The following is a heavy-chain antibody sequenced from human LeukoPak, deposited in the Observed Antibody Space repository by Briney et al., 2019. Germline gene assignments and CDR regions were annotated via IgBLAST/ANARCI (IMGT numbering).Heavy chain of an antibody. CDR3: ARVACTLDY. V-gene: IGHV4-34*01. D-gene: IGHD2-2*01. J-gene: IGHJ4*02. Sequence: SETLSLTCAVYGGSFSGYYWSWIRQPPGKGLEWIGEINHSGSTNYNPSLKSRATISVDTSKNQFSLKLSSVTAADTAVYYCARVACTLDYWGQGTLVTVSS. CDR1: GGSFSGYY. CDR2: INHSGST.